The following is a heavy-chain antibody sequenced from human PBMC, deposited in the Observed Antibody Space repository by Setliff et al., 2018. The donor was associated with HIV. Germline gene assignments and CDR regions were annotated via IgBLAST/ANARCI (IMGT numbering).Heavy chain of an antibody. V-gene: IGHV3-74*01. D-gene: IGHD3-22*01. CDR3: ARSFPYYYESSGLYAMDV. Sequence: GSLRLSCAASGFTFSNYWMHWVRQPPGKGLVWVSRINGDGSSTSYADSVKGRFTISRDNARNTLYLQMNSLRAEDTAIYFCARSFPYYYESSGLYAMDVWGQGTTVTVSS. CDR1: GFTFSNYW. CDR2: INGDGSST. J-gene: IGHJ6*02.